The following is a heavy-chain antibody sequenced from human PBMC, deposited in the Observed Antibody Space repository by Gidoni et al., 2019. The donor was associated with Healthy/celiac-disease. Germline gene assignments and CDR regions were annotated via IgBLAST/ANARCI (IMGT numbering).Heavy chain of an antibody. V-gene: IGHV3-23*01. D-gene: IGHD3-3*01. CDR1: GFPFSSYA. CDR3: AKDPPYYDFWSGYYTGSSSKNNWFDP. Sequence: EVQLLESGGGLVQPGGSLRLSCAASGFPFSSYAMSWVRQAPGKGLGGVSAISGSGGSTYYADSVKGRFTISRDNSKNTLYLQMNSLRAEDTAVYYCAKDPPYYDFWSGYYTGSSSKNNWFDPWGQGTLVTVSS. J-gene: IGHJ5*02. CDR2: ISGSGGST.